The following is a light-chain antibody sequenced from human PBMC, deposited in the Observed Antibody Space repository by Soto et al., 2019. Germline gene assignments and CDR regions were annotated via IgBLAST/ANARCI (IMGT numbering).Light chain of an antibody. J-gene: IGLJ1*01. V-gene: IGLV2-11*01. CDR3: CSYAGSYTFV. CDR1: SSDVGRYNY. Sequence: QSVLTQPRSVSGSPGQKVTISCTGTSSDVGRYNYVSWYRHNPGKAPKLIIDDVTKPPSGVPDRLSGSKSGNTASLTISGLQAEDEADYCCCSYAGSYTFVFGTGTKLTVL. CDR2: DVT.